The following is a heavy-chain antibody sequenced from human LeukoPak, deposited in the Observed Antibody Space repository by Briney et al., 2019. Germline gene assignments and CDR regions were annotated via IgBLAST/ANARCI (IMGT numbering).Heavy chain of an antibody. Sequence: SETLSLTCTVSGGSISSYYWSWIRQPPGKGLEWIGYIYYSGSTNYNPSLKSRVTISVDTSKNQFSLKLSSVTAADTAVYYCARRMGSSWYGFDYWGQGTLVTVSS. CDR3: ARRMGSSWYGFDY. J-gene: IGHJ4*02. D-gene: IGHD6-13*01. CDR1: GGSISSYY. V-gene: IGHV4-59*08. CDR2: IYYSGST.